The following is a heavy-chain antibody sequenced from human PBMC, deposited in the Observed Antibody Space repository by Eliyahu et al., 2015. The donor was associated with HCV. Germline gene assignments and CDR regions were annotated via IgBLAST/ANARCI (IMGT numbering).Heavy chain of an antibody. CDR1: GXXXSXHY. V-gene: IGHV3-72*01. CDR2: TRNKANSYTT. D-gene: IGHD3-3*01. J-gene: IGHJ4*02. Sequence: EVQLVXSGGDLVQPGGSLRLSCAASGXXXSXHYMDWVRQAPGKGLEWVGRTRNKANSYTTEYAASVKGRFTFSRDDSKNSLYLQMNSLKTEDTAVYFCARVRSGYFDPSLDHWGQGTLVTVSS. CDR3: ARVRSGYFDPSLDH.